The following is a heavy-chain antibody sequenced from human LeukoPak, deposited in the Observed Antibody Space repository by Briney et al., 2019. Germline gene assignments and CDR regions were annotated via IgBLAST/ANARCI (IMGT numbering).Heavy chain of an antibody. D-gene: IGHD3-22*01. CDR3: AKWSPGTMIVVAVDGFEDY. CDR1: GFTFSSYA. V-gene: IGHV3-48*04. Sequence: TGGSLRLSCAASGFTFSSYAMSWVRQAPGKGLEWISYISISSNTIYYADSVKGRFTISRDNAKNTLYLQMNSLRAEDTAVYYCAKWSPGTMIVVAVDGFEDYWGQGTLVTVSS. J-gene: IGHJ4*02. CDR2: ISISSNTI.